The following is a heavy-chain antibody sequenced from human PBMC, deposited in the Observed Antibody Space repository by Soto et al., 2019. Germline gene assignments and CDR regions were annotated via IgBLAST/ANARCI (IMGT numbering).Heavy chain of an antibody. J-gene: IGHJ5*02. D-gene: IGHD4-17*01. V-gene: IGHV4-34*01. CDR2: INHSGST. CDR1: GGSFSGYY. CDR3: ARIYGGNSGWFDP. Sequence: PSETLSLTCAVYGGSFSGYYWSWIRQPPGKGLEWIGEINHSGSTNYNPSLKSRVTISVDTSKNQFSLKLSSVTAADTAVYYCARIYGGNSGWFDPWGQGTLVTVSS.